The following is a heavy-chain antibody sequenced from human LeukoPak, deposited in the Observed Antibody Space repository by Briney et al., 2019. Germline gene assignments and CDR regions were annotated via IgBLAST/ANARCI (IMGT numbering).Heavy chain of an antibody. V-gene: IGHV4-39*01. D-gene: IGHD6-13*01. CDR3: ARRQLVHNWFDP. CDR2: IYYSGST. J-gene: IGHJ5*02. CDR1: GRSISCSSNY. Sequence: SHSLSPTYTLTGRSISCSSNYSGWIRQPPRRGLEWIGSIYYSGSTYYNPSLKTRVTISVDTSKNQFSLKLSSVTAADTAVYYCARRQLVHNWFDPWGQGTLVTVSS.